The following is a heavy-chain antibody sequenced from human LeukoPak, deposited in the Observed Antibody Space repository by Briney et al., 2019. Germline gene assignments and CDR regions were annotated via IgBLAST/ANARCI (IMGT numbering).Heavy chain of an antibody. J-gene: IGHJ5*02. CDR3: ARGYPYYDFWSGYYAHNWFDP. CDR2: INHSGST. V-gene: IGHV4-34*01. D-gene: IGHD3-3*01. CDR1: GGSFSGYY. Sequence: SETLSLTCAVYGGSFSGYYWSWIRQPPGKGLEWIGEINHSGSTNYNPSLKSRVTISVDTSKSQFSLKLSSVTAADTAVYYCARGYPYYDFWSGYYAHNWFDPWGQGTLVTVCS.